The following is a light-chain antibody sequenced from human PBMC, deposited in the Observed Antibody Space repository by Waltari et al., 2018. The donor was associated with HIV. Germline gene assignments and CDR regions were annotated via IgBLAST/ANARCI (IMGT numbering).Light chain of an antibody. V-gene: IGLV2-14*02. CDR3: AAWDDSLNGVL. CDR1: RSAFETYNL. Sequence: QSALTQPASESGSPGQSITISCTGTRSAFETYNLFTWYQQHPGKPPQPLLYEVMKRPSGVPDRFSGSKSGTSASLAISGLQSEDEADYYCAAWDDSLNGVLFGGGTKLTVL. J-gene: IGLJ2*01. CDR2: EVM.